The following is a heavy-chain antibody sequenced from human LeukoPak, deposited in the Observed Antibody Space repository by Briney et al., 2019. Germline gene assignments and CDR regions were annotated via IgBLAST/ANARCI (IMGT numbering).Heavy chain of an antibody. CDR2: IYHSGST. V-gene: IGHV4-30-2*01. D-gene: IGHD5-12*01. CDR1: GGSISSGGYP. CDR3: AGSYDWFDP. Sequence: SETLSLTCAVSGGSISSGGYPWSWIRQPPGKGLEWIGYIYHSGSTYYNPSLKSRVTISVDRSKNQFSLKLSSVTAADTAVYYCAGSYDWFDPWGQGTLVTVSS. J-gene: IGHJ5*02.